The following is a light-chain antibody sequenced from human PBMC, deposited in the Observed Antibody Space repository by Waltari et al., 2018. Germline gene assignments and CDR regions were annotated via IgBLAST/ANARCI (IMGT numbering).Light chain of an antibody. V-gene: IGLV2-8*01. CDR3: SLSGGINNVVV. CDR2: GVT. Sequence: QSALTQPPSASGSPGQSVTIPCTGASRDRTFTSVSWYQQHPGKTPKIILYGVTKRPSGVPDRFSGSKSGNTASLTVSGLQVEDEAHYYCSLSGGINNVVVFGGGTKLTVL. CDR1: SRDRTFTS. J-gene: IGLJ2*01.